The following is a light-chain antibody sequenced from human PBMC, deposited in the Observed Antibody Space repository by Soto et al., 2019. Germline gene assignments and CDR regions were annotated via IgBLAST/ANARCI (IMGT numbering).Light chain of an antibody. CDR1: SSDVGGYNY. J-gene: IGLJ2*01. CDR3: SSYTSSSTPLVV. Sequence: QSALTQPASVSGSPGQSITISCTGTSSDVGGYNYVSWYQQHPGKAPKLMIYDVSNRPSGVSNRFSGSKSGNTASLTISRLQAEDEADYYCSSYTSSSTPLVVFGGGTKLTVL. CDR2: DVS. V-gene: IGLV2-14*01.